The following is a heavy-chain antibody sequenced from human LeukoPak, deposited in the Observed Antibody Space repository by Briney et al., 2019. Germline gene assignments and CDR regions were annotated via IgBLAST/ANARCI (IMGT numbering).Heavy chain of an antibody. CDR2: ISWNSGSI. Sequence: PGGSLRLSCAASGFTFDDYAMHWVRQAPGKGLEWVSGISWNSGSIGYADSVKGRFTISRDNAKNSLYLQMNGLRAEDTAVYYCARGGYDILTGHPYYWGQGTLVTVSS. V-gene: IGHV3-9*01. CDR1: GFTFDDYA. J-gene: IGHJ4*02. CDR3: ARGGYDILTGHPYY. D-gene: IGHD3-9*01.